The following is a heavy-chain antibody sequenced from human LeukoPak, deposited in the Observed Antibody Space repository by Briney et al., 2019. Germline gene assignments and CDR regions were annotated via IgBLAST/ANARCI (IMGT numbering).Heavy chain of an antibody. Sequence: PSETLSLTCTVSGGSFSSGSYYWSWIRQPPGKGLEWIGYIYYSGSTNYNPSLKSRVTISVDTSKNQFSLKLSSVTAADTAVYYCARGGGSVSYYDSSGEIDYWGQGTLVTVSS. V-gene: IGHV4-61*01. J-gene: IGHJ4*02. CDR1: GGSFSSGSYY. CDR3: ARGGGSVSYYDSSGEIDY. D-gene: IGHD3-22*01. CDR2: IYYSGST.